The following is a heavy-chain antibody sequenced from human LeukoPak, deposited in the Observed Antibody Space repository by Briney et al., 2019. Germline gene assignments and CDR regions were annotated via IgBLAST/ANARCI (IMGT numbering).Heavy chain of an antibody. CDR1: GGSISSYY. D-gene: IGHD4-11*01. Sequence: PSETLSLTCTVSGGSISSYYWNWIRQPPGKGLEWIGYIYYSGSTKYNPSLKSRVTISADTSKNQFSLKLSSVTAADTAVYYCARSSNWNWFDPWGQGTLVTVSS. J-gene: IGHJ5*02. V-gene: IGHV4-59*08. CDR2: IYYSGST. CDR3: ARSSNWNWFDP.